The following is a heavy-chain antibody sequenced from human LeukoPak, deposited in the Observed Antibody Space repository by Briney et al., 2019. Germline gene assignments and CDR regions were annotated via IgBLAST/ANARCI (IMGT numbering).Heavy chain of an antibody. V-gene: IGHV3-43D*03. CDR1: GFTFHDYS. Sequence: GGSLRLSCEASGFTFHDYSMHWVRQPPGKGLEWVSLINWDDSSIYYADSVKGRFTISRDNRKNALYLQLNSLRPEDTAFYYCAKEHEKGVGATPLDPWGQGTLVTVSS. CDR2: INWDDSSI. CDR3: AKEHEKGVGATPLDP. D-gene: IGHD1-26*01. J-gene: IGHJ5*02.